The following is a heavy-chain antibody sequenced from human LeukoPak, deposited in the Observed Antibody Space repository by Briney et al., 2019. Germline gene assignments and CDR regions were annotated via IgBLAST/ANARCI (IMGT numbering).Heavy chain of an antibody. V-gene: IGHV3-30*02. CDR3: AKDSPIDY. CDR2: IRYDGSNK. J-gene: IGHJ4*02. CDR1: GFIFSSYA. Sequence: GGSLGLSCAASGFIFSSYAMHWVRQAPGKGLEWVAFIRYDGSNKYYADSVKGRFSISRDNSKNTLFLQMNSLIAEDTAVYYCAKDSPIDYWGQGTLVTVSS.